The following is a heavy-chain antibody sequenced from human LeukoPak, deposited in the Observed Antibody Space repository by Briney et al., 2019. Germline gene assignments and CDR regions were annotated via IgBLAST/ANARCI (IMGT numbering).Heavy chain of an antibody. D-gene: IGHD1-26*01. V-gene: IGHV3-9*03. CDR3: AKGVSVGATDYFDY. CDR1: GFTFDDYA. CDR2: ISWNSGSI. Sequence: PGGSLRLSCAASGFTFDDYAMHWVRQAPGKGLEWVSGISWNSGSIGYADSVKGRFTISRDNAKNSLYLQMNSLRAEDMALYYCAKGVSVGATDYFDYWGQGTLVTVSP. J-gene: IGHJ4*02.